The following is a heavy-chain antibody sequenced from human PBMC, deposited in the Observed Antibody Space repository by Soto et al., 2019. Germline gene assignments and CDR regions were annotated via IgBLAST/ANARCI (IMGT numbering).Heavy chain of an antibody. CDR2: IIPIFGTA. D-gene: IGHD3-9*01. J-gene: IGHJ4*02. CDR1: GGTFSSYA. V-gene: IGHV1-69*06. Sequence: SVKVSCKASGGTFSSYAISWVRQAPGQGLEWMGGIIPIFGTANYAQKFQGRVTITADKSTSTAYMELSSLRGEDTAVYGCAKSPLRGVYFDSGGKETLFPVSS. CDR3: AKSPLRGVYFDS.